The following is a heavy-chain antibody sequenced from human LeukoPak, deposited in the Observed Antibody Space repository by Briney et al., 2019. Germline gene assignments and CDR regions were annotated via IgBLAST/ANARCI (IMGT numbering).Heavy chain of an antibody. V-gene: IGHV5-51*01. CDR2: IYPGDSDT. D-gene: IGHD2-15*01. Sequence: GESLQISCKGSGYGFTSYWIGWGRRMPGKGGEWMGIIYPGDSDTRYSPSFQGQVTISADKSISTAYLQWSSLKASDTAMYYCARSPLRTYCSGGSCYSYNWFDPWGQGTLVTVSS. CDR3: ARSPLRTYCSGGSCYSYNWFDP. CDR1: GYGFTSYW. J-gene: IGHJ5*02.